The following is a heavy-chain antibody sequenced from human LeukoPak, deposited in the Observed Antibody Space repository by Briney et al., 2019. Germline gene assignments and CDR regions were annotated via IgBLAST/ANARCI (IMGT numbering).Heavy chain of an antibody. D-gene: IGHD3-22*01. CDR2: ISSGSSNI. CDR1: GFTLSSYS. J-gene: IGHJ4*02. Sequence: PGGSLRLSCAASGFTLSSYSMNWVRQAPGKGLEWVSYISSGSSNIYYADSMRGRLTIARDNAENSLFLQMNSLRAEDTAVYFCAKRGVVIRVILVGFHKEAYYFDSWGQGALVTVSS. V-gene: IGHV3-21*04. CDR3: AKRGVVIRVILVGFHKEAYYFDS.